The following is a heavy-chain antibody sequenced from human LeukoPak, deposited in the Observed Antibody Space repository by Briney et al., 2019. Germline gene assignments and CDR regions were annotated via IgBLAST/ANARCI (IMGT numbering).Heavy chain of an antibody. J-gene: IGHJ5*02. V-gene: IGHV3-30*04. CDR1: GFTFSSYA. Sequence: AGGSLRLSCAASGFTFSSYAMHWVRQAPGKGLEWVAVISYDGSNQYYADSVKGRFTISRDNSKNTLYLQMNSLRGADTAVYYCAKAHTVTTLYWFDPWGQGTLVTVSS. CDR2: ISYDGSNQ. CDR3: AKAHTVTTLYWFDP. D-gene: IGHD4-17*01.